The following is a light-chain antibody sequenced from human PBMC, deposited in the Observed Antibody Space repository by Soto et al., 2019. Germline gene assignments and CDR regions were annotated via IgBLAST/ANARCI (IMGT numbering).Light chain of an antibody. CDR3: QQYNNLGFT. V-gene: IGKV1-33*01. CDR1: QDISNY. CDR2: DAS. J-gene: IGKJ3*01. Sequence: DIQMTQSPSSLSASVGDRVTITCQASQDISNYLNWYQQKPGKAPKLLIYDASNLETGVPSRFSGSGSGTDFTFTISSLQPEDIAKYSCQQYNNLGFTFGPGTKVDIK.